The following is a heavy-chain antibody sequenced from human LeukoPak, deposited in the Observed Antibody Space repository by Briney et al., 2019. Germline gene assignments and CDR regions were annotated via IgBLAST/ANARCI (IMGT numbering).Heavy chain of an antibody. CDR3: GKTVDDPVEYYFDY. CDR1: GFTFSSYG. CDR2: ISYDGSNK. D-gene: IGHD1-1*01. V-gene: IGHV3-30*18. J-gene: IGHJ4*02. Sequence: GGSLRLSCAASGFTFSSYGMHWVRQAPGKGLEWVAVISYDGSNKYYADSVKGRFTISRDNSKNTLYLQMNSLRAEDTAVYYCGKTVDDPVEYYFDYWGQGTLVTVSS.